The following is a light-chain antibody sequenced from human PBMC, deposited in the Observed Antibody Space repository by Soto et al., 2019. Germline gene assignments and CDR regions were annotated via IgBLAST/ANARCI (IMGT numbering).Light chain of an antibody. J-gene: IGKJ4*01. CDR3: QQRSNWPPALT. Sequence: DIQVTLSPSSLSASVGDRVTITCRPSQSISNYLNWYQQKPGKAPKLLIYAASSLQSGVPSRFSGSGSGTDFTRTISSLEPEEFAGYYCQQRSNWPPALTFGGGTKVDIK. CDR1: QSISNY. V-gene: IGKV1-39*01. CDR2: AAS.